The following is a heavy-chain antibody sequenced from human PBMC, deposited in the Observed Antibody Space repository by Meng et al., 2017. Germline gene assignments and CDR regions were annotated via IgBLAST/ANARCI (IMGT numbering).Heavy chain of an antibody. J-gene: IGHJ4*02. CDR3: AREKSPGHFDY. V-gene: IGHV1-46*01. Sequence: QVQLVQSGPEVMKPGAYLMMSCRTSGYTFTDFFLHWVRQAPGQGLEWLGTINCYTSGTAYARKFQGRITLTRDTSTTTVYMDLGSLGSDDTAFYYCAREKSPGHFDYFGQGIPVTVSS. CDR2: INCYTSGT. CDR1: GYTFTDFF.